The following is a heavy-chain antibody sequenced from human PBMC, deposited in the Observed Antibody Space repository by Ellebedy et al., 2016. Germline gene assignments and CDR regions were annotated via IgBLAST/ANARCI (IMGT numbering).Heavy chain of an antibody. J-gene: IGHJ4*02. CDR3: ARDFRRATIYYFDS. CDR2: IYYTGIT. D-gene: IGHD5-24*01. Sequence: SETLSLTCTVSDDSITTYYWSWIRQPPGKGLDYIGYIYYTGITNYNPSLMGRATISMDTSKKQFSLRLTSVTAADTAVFYCARDFRRATIYYFDSWGQGKLVTVSS. CDR1: DDSITTYY. V-gene: IGHV4-59*12.